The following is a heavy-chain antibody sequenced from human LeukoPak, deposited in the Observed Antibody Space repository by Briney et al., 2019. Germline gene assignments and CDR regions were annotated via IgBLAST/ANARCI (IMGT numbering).Heavy chain of an antibody. Sequence: PGGSVRLSCAASGFTVSSNYMSWVRHTPGKGLEWVSYISSSSSTIYYADSVKGRFTISRDNAKNSLYLQMNSLRAEDTAVYYCAKDSGSYYGGNFDYWGQGTLVTVSS. CDR3: AKDSGSYYGGNFDY. J-gene: IGHJ4*02. CDR1: GFTVSSNY. D-gene: IGHD1-26*01. V-gene: IGHV3-48*04. CDR2: ISSSSSTI.